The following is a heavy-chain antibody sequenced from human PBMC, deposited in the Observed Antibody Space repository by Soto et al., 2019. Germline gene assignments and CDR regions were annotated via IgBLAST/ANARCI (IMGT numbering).Heavy chain of an antibody. V-gene: IGHV1-18*01. Sequence: ASVKVSCKASGYTFTSYGISWVRQAPGQGLEWMGWISAYNGNTNYAQKLQGRVTMTTDTSTSTAYMELRSLRSDDTAVYYCARGYDYGDPGPAEYFQHWGQGTLVTVSS. D-gene: IGHD4-17*01. CDR3: ARGYDYGDPGPAEYFQH. J-gene: IGHJ1*01. CDR1: GYTFTSYG. CDR2: ISAYNGNT.